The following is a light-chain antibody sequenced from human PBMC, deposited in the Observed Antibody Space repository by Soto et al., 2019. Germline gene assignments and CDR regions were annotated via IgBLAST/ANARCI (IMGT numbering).Light chain of an antibody. CDR1: QSILTY. Sequence: DIPMTQSPSSLSASVGDRVTITCRASQSILTYLNWYQQKPGKAPKLLIYAASSLQSEIPSRFSGSGSGTDFTLTISSLQPEDFATYYCQQSYRTPQMFGQGTKVEI. CDR3: QQSYRTPQM. V-gene: IGKV1-39*01. CDR2: AAS. J-gene: IGKJ1*01.